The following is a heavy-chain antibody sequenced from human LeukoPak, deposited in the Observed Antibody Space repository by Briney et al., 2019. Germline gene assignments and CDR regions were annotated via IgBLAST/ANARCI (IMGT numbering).Heavy chain of an antibody. CDR3: ARTDLSIAAAGIDY. J-gene: IGHJ4*02. CDR2: ISSSSSYI. V-gene: IGHV3-21*04. CDR1: GFTFSSYS. Sequence: PGGSLRLSCAPSGFTFSSYSMNWVCQAPGKGLEWVSSISSSSSYIYYADSVKGRFTISRDNAKNSLYLQMNSLRAEDTAVYYCARTDLSIAAAGIDYWGQGTLVTVSS. D-gene: IGHD6-13*01.